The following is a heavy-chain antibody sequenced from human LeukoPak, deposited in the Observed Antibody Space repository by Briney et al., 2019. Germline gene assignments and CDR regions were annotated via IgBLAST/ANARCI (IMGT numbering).Heavy chain of an antibody. V-gene: IGHV3-48*03. D-gene: IGHD3-16*01. CDR2: ISNSNNTT. Sequence: PGGSLRLSCAASGFTFSSYEMNWVRQAPGKGLEWISYISNSNNTTYYADSVKGRFTISRDNAKNSLYLQMNNLRAEDTAVYYCARDWYYSIDYWGRGTLVTVSS. CDR3: ARDWYYSIDY. J-gene: IGHJ4*02. CDR1: GFTFSSYE.